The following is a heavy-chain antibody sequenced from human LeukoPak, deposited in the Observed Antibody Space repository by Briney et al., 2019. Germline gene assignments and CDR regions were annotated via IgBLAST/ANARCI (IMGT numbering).Heavy chain of an antibody. V-gene: IGHV4-38-2*01. CDR2: IYPGGTT. CDR1: NYSVSSAYD. CDR3: ARRVASAVTGFDY. D-gene: IGHD6-13*01. Sequence: SETLSLTCAVSNYSVSSAYDWGWIRQPPGEGLECIGTIYPGGTTYYNPSLGSRLTISIDASKNHFSLRLSSVTTADTAVYYCARRVASAVTGFDYWGQGALVAVSS. J-gene: IGHJ4*02.